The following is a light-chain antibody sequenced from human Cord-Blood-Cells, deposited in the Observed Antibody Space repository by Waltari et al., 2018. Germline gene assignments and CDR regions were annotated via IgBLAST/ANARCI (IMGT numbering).Light chain of an antibody. CDR2: AAS. CDR3: QQSYSTPYT. J-gene: IGKJ2*01. Sequence: DIQMTQSPSSLSASVGDRVTITCRASQSISSYLNWYQQKPGKAPKLLIYAASSLQSVVPSRFSGSGSRTDFTLTISSLQPEDFATYYCQQSYSTPYTFGQGTKLEIK. CDR1: QSISSY. V-gene: IGKV1-39*01.